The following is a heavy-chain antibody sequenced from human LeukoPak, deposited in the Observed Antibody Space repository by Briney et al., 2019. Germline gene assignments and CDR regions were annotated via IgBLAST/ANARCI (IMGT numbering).Heavy chain of an antibody. V-gene: IGHV3-53*01. J-gene: IGHJ4*02. CDR1: GFTVSSNY. Sequence: PGGSLRPSCSASGFTVSSNYMNWVRQAPGKGLEWVSGIYSGGSTYYADSVKGRFAISRDNSKNTLYLQMNSLRAEDTAVYYCARDSSSWYYFDYWGQGTLVTVSS. D-gene: IGHD6-13*01. CDR2: IYSGGST. CDR3: ARDSSSWYYFDY.